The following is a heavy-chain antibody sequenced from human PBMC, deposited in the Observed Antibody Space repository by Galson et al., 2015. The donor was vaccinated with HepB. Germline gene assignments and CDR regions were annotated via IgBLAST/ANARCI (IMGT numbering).Heavy chain of an antibody. V-gene: IGHV2-5*01. CDR2: IYWNDDK. D-gene: IGHD2-2*02. J-gene: IGHJ4*02. CDR1: GFSLSTSEVG. Sequence: PALVKPTQTLTLTCTFSGFSLSTSEVGVGWIRQPPGKALEWLGIIYWNDDKRYSPSLKNRLTITKDTSKNQVVLTMTNMDPVDTATYYCAHRSTTCYRDWGQGTLVTVSS. CDR3: AHRSTTCYRD.